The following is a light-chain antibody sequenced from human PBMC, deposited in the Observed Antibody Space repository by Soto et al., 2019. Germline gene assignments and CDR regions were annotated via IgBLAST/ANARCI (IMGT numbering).Light chain of an antibody. J-gene: IGKJ2*01. CDR1: QSISSN. Sequence: EIVMTQSPATLSVSPGERATLSCRASQSISSNFAWYQQKPGQAPRLLIYGASTRATGIPARCSGRGSETEFTLTISSLQSDDFAICYCQQYYSWYTFGQGTKLEIK. V-gene: IGKV3-15*01. CDR3: QQYYSWYT. CDR2: GAS.